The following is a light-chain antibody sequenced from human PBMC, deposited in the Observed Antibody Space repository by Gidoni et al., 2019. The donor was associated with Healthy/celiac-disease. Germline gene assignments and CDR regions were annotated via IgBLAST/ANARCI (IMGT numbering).Light chain of an antibody. J-gene: IGLJ3*02. Sequence: TISCTGTSSDVGVYNYVSWYQQHPGKAPTLMIYDVSTRPSGVSNRFSGSKSGNTASLTISGLQAEDEADYYCSSYTSSSTVFGGGTKLTVL. V-gene: IGLV2-14*04. CDR1: SSDVGVYNY. CDR2: DVS. CDR3: SSYTSSSTV.